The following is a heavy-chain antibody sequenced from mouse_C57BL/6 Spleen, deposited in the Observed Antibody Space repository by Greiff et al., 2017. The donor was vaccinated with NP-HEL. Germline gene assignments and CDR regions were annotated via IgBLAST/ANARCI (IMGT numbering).Heavy chain of an antibody. Sequence: EVKLQESGGGLVKPGGSLKLSCAASGFTFSDYGMHWVRQAPEKGLEWVAYISSGSSTIYYADTVKGRFTISRDNAKNTLFLQMTSLRSEDTAMYYCARRRYYGSHYAMDYWGQGTSVTVSS. D-gene: IGHD1-1*01. CDR3: ARRRYYGSHYAMDY. CDR2: ISSGSSTI. V-gene: IGHV5-17*01. CDR1: GFTFSDYG. J-gene: IGHJ4*01.